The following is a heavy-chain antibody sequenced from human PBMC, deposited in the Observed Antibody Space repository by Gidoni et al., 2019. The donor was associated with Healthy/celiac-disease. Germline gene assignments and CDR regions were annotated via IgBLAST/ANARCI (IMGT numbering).Heavy chain of an antibody. CDR1: GFTCSSYS. D-gene: IGHD4-17*01. CDR2: ISSISSYI. V-gene: IGHV3-21*01. J-gene: IGHJ4*02. Sequence: EVQLVESGGGLVKPGGSLSLSCAASGFTCSSYSMNWVRQAPGKGLEWVSSISSISSYIYYADSVKGRFTISRDNAKNSLYLQMNSLRAEDTAVYYCARDPPRTVTTFDYWGQGTLVTVSS. CDR3: ARDPPRTVTTFDY.